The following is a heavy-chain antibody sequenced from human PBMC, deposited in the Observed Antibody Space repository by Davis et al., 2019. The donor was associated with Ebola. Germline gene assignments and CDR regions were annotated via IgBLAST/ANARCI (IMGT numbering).Heavy chain of an antibody. CDR2: ISSNGGST. J-gene: IGHJ4*02. Sequence: GESLKISCAASGFTFSSYAMHWVRQAPGKGLEYVSAISSNGGSTYYANSVKGRFTISRDNSKNTLYLQMGSLRAEDTAVYYCAKGGDYDILTGIRGGWGQGTLVTVSS. V-gene: IGHV3-64*01. D-gene: IGHD3-9*01. CDR1: GFTFSSYA. CDR3: AKGGDYDILTGIRGG.